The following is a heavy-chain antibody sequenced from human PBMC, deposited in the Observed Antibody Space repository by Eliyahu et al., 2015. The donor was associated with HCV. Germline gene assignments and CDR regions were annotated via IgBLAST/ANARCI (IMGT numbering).Heavy chain of an antibody. D-gene: IGHD3-3*01. Sequence: QVQLQESGPGLVKDSETLSLTCTVSGDSISGYSWSWLRQXPGKALEWIXYKXYXGSTSYSPSLKSRVTISVDTSKNQFSLNLRSVTAADTAVYYCARHVKAYFNYWSGTGDAYDLWGRGTLVTVSS. J-gene: IGHJ3*01. CDR1: GDSISGYS. CDR2: KXYXGST. V-gene: IGHV4-59*08. CDR3: ARHVKAYFNYWSGTGDAYDL.